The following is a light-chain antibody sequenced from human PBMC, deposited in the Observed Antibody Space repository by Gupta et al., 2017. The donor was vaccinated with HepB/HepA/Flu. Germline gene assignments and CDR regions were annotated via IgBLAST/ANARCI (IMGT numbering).Light chain of an antibody. CDR3: SSVSKISTVL. Sequence: QSALTQPASVSGSPGQSITISCTGATSDIGDYNHVSWLQQHPGKAPKLIIYAGKYRPSGVSNRFSGSKSGNTASLTISGLQADDEGTYYCSSVSKISTVLFGGGTKLTVL. V-gene: IGLV2-14*03. CDR1: TSDIGDYNH. J-gene: IGLJ2*01. CDR2: AGK.